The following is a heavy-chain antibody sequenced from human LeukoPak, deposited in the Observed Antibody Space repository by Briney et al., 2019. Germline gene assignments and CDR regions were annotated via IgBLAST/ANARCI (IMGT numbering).Heavy chain of an antibody. D-gene: IGHD2-21*02. Sequence: GGSLRLSCAASGFTFSSYSMNWVRQAPGKGLEWVSSISSSSSYIYYADSVKGRFTISRDNAKNSLYLQMNSLRAEDTAVYYCARGDPTLMYYFDYWGQGTLVTVSS. J-gene: IGHJ4*02. CDR1: GFTFSSYS. CDR2: ISSSSSYI. CDR3: ARGDPTLMYYFDY. V-gene: IGHV3-21*01.